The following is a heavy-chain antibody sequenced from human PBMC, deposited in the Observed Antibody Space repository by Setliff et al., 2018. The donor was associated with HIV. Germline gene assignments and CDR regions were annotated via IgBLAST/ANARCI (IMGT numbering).Heavy chain of an antibody. CDR3: ARGVKGIATTGKYYFDY. CDR2: INPNSGGT. CDR1: GYTFTSYG. V-gene: IGHV1-2*06. J-gene: IGHJ4*02. D-gene: IGHD6-13*01. Sequence: ASVKVSCKASGYTFTSYGISWVRQAPGQGLEWMGRINPNSGGTSYAQKFQGRVTMTSDTSANTAYMELSRLRSDDTAVFYCARGVKGIATTGKYYFDYWGQGTLVTVSS.